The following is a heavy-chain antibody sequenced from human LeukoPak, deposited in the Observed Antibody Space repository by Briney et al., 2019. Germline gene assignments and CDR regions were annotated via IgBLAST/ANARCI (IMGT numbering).Heavy chain of an antibody. CDR1: GYTFTSYD. CDR3: ARGGYYYGLGSYYDAFDI. CDR2: MNPNSGNT. Sequence: GASVKVSCKASGYTFTSYDINWVRQATGQGLEWMGWMNPNSGNTGYAQKFQGRVTMTRNTSISTAYMELSSLRSEDTAVYYCARGGYYYGLGSYYDAFDIWGQGTMVTVSS. V-gene: IGHV1-8*01. D-gene: IGHD3-10*01. J-gene: IGHJ3*02.